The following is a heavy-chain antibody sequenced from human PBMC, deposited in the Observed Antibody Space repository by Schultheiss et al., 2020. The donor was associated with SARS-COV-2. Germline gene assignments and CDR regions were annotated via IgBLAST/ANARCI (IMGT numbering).Heavy chain of an antibody. CDR2: INAGNGNT. Sequence: ASVKVSCKASGYTFTSYAMHWVRQAPGQRLEWMGWINAGNGNTKYSQKFQGRVTITRDTSASTAYMELSSLRSEDTAVYYCARTIYQDGYGRLYLDSWGQGTVVTISS. V-gene: IGHV1-3*01. CDR1: GYTFTSYA. CDR3: ARTIYQDGYGRLYLDS. J-gene: IGHJ4*02. D-gene: IGHD5-18*01.